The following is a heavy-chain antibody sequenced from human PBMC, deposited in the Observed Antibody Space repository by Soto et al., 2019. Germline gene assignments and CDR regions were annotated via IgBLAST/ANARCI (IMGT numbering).Heavy chain of an antibody. D-gene: IGHD5-12*01. CDR2: INHGGST. CDR1: GESFIGYY. J-gene: IGHJ5*02. Sequence: SETLSLTCAVYGESFIGYYWTWIRQSPGKGLEWIGEINHGGSTNYNPSLKSRVTISIDTSKNQFSLKLTSVTAADTSVYYCARTGIVTTNWFDPWGQGTLVTVSS. V-gene: IGHV4-34*01. CDR3: ARTGIVTTNWFDP.